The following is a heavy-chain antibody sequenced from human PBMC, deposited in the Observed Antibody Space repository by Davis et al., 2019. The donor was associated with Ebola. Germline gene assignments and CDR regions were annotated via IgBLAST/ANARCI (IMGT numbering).Heavy chain of an antibody. CDR3: ARGRAYSSSY. CDR2: ISSSSSYI. J-gene: IGHJ4*02. CDR1: GFTFGDYA. Sequence: GGSLKISCTASGFTFGDYAMSWVRQAPGKGLEWVSSISSSSSYIYYADSVKGRFTISRDNAKNSLYLQMNSLRDEDTAVYYCARGRAYSSSYWGQGTLVTVSS. V-gene: IGHV3-21*01. D-gene: IGHD6-6*01.